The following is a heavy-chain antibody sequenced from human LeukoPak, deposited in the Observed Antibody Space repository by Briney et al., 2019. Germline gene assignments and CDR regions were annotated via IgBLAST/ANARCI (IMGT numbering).Heavy chain of an antibody. D-gene: IGHD4-17*01. CDR2: IYYSGST. V-gene: IGHV4-59*01. J-gene: IGHJ6*03. CDR1: GGSISSYY. CDR3: ARGSYGDYTRSYYYYMDV. Sequence: PSETLSLTCTVSGGSISSYYWSWIRQPPGKGLEWIGYIYYSGSTNYNPSLKSRVTISVDTSKNQFSLKLSSVTAADTAVYYCARGSYGDYTRSYYYYMDVWGKGTTVTVSS.